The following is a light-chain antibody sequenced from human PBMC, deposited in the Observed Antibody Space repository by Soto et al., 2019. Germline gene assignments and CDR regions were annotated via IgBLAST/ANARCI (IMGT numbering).Light chain of an antibody. CDR1: QSVSSK. CDR3: QQDNNWSWA. CDR2: AAS. J-gene: IGKJ1*01. V-gene: IGKV3-15*01. Sequence: EIVMTQSPATLSVSPGERATLSCRASQSVSSKLAWYQQKPGQPPRLLIYAASTRATGIPVRFSGSGSGTEFTLTISSLQSEDFAVYYCQQDNNWSWAFGQGTKVEIK.